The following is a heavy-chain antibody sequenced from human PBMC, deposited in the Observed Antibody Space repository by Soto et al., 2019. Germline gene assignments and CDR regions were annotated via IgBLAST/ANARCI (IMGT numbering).Heavy chain of an antibody. D-gene: IGHD7-27*01. Sequence: ASVKVSCKASGYTFTSYAMHWVRQAPGQRLEWMGWINAGNGNTKYSQKFQGRVTITRDTSASTAYMELSSLRSEDTAVYYCGLGYYYYYGMDVWGQGTTVTVSS. CDR2: INAGNGNT. J-gene: IGHJ6*02. CDR1: GYTFTSYA. CDR3: GLGYYYYYGMDV. V-gene: IGHV1-3*01.